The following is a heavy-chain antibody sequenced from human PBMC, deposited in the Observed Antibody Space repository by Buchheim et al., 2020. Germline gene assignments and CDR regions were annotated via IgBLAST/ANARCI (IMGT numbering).Heavy chain of an antibody. V-gene: IGHV4-39*07. Sequence: QLQLQESGPGLVKPSETLSLTCTVSGGSISSSSYYWGWIRQPPGKGLEWIGSIYYSGSTYYNPSLKSRVTISVDTSKNQFSLKLSSVTAADTAVYYCARDGSYYDSSGYADFDYWGQGTL. CDR3: ARDGSYYDSSGYADFDY. CDR1: GGSISSSSYY. CDR2: IYYSGST. J-gene: IGHJ4*02. D-gene: IGHD3-22*01.